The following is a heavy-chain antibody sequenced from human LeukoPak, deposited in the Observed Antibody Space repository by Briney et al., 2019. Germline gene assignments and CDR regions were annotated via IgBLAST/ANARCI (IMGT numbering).Heavy chain of an antibody. V-gene: IGHV3-48*04. CDR1: GFTFSSYS. Sequence: PGGSLRLSYAASGFTFSSYSMNWVRQAPGKGLEWVSYISSSGSTIYYADSVKGRFTISRDNAKNSLYLQMNSLRVEDTAVYYCARVASICSGGSCYSDPYYYYYMDVWGKGTTVSVS. CDR3: ARVASICSGGSCYSDPYYYYYMDV. D-gene: IGHD2-15*01. J-gene: IGHJ6*03. CDR2: ISSSGSTI.